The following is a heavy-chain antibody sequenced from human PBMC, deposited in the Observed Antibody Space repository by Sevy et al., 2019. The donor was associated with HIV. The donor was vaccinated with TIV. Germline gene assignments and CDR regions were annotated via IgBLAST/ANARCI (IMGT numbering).Heavy chain of an antibody. D-gene: IGHD3-22*01. CDR1: GFSLNDYY. V-gene: IGHV3-11*05. CDR2: ISGDSGHT. CDR3: ARDGNSGYYFNYYYYGMDV. Sequence: GGSLRLSCAATGFSLNDYYMTWIRQAPGKGLEWVSYISGDSGHTNYAESVKGRFTISRVNSKNFVYLQMDGLRGEDTATYYCARDGNSGYYFNYYYYGMDVWGQGTTVTVSS. J-gene: IGHJ6*02.